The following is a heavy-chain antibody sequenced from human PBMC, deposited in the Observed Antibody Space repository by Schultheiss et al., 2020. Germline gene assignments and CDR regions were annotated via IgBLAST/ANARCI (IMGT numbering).Heavy chain of an antibody. D-gene: IGHD3-10*01. CDR2: IYYSGST. V-gene: IGHV4-59*01. Sequence: SETLSLTCTVSGGSISSYYWSWIRQPPGKGLEWIGYIYYSGSTNYNPSLKSRVTISVDTSKNQLSLKLSSVTAADTAVCYCSCDRFYGSGPLDVWGKGTTVTVSS. CDR1: GGSISSYY. CDR3: SCDRFYGSGPLDV. J-gene: IGHJ6*04.